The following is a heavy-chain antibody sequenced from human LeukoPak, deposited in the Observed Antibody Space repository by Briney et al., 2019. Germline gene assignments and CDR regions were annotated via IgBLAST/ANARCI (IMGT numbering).Heavy chain of an antibody. CDR1: GFTLDDYA. D-gene: IGHD3-22*01. CDR2: ISWNSVNI. Sequence: GGSLRLSCAASGFTLDDYAMHWVRQAPGKGLEWVSGISWNSVNIGYADSVKGRFTISRDNAKNSLYLQMHSLRAEDMALYYCAKGTMIVVAVGDYFDYWGQGTLVTVSS. V-gene: IGHV3-9*03. J-gene: IGHJ4*02. CDR3: AKGTMIVVAVGDYFDY.